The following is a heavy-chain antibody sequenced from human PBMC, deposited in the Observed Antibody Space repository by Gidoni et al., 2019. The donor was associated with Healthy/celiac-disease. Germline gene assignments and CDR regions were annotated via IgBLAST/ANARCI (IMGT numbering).Heavy chain of an antibody. J-gene: IGHJ4*02. V-gene: IGHV3-30-3*01. CDR2: ISYDGSNK. CDR3: ARADAIVVVVAAKIDY. D-gene: IGHD2-15*01. CDR1: GFTFRSYD. Sequence: QVQPVESGGGVVLPGWSLRLSCAASGFTFRSYDMHLVLQAPGQGLEWVAVISYDGSNKYYADSVKGRFTISRDNSKNTLYLQMNSLRAEDTAVYYCARADAIVVVVAAKIDYWGQGTLVTVSS.